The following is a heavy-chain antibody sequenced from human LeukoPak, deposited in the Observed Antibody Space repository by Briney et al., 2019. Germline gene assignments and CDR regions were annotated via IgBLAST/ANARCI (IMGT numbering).Heavy chain of an antibody. CDR2: IYYSGST. CDR3: AREDYYDRSFGY. D-gene: IGHD3-22*01. Sequence: PSQTLSLTCTVSGGSISSGGYNWSWIRQHPGKGLEWIGYIYYSGSTYYNPSLKSRVTISVDTSKNQFSLKLSSVTAADTAVYYCAREDYYDRSFGYWGQGTLVTVSS. CDR1: GGSISSGGYN. J-gene: IGHJ4*02. V-gene: IGHV4-31*03.